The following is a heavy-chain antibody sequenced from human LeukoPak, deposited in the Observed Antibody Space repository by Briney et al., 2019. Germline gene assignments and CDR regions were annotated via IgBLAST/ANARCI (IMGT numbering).Heavy chain of an antibody. V-gene: IGHV3-48*03. CDR3: AAEWGGYYYGRGAFDI. CDR1: GFTFSSYE. J-gene: IGHJ3*02. CDR2: ISSSGSTI. Sequence: GGSLRLSCAASGFTFSSYEMNWVRQAPGKGLEWVSYISSSGSTIYYADSVKGRFTSSRDNAKNSLYLQMNSLRAEDTAVYYCAAEWGGYYYGRGAFDIWGQGTMVTVSS. D-gene: IGHD3-22*01.